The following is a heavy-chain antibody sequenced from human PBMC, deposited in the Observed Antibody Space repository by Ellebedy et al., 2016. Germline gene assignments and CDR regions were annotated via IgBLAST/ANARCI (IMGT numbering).Heavy chain of an antibody. D-gene: IGHD3-10*01. CDR1: GFTFSSYG. J-gene: IGHJ4*02. CDR3: AKDLKETMVRGAMGRD. V-gene: IGHV3-30*18. CDR2: ISYDGSNK. Sequence: GESLKISXAASGFTFSSYGMHWVRQAPGKGLEWVAVISYDGSNKYYADSVKGRFTISRDNSKNTLYLQMNSLRAEDTAVYYCAKDLKETMVRGAMGRDWGQGTLVTVSS.